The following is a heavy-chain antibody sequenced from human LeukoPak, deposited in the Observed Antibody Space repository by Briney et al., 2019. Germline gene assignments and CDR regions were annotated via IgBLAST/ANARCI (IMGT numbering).Heavy chain of an antibody. CDR2: IIHSGTT. CDR3: ARVTITRGQYFDWSRPLRYMDV. Sequence: PSETLSLTCAVYRGSFSGYYWTWIRQPPGKGREWIGEIIHSGTTNYKPSLKSRVTMSVDTSNSQVSLTMHSVTAADTAIYYCARVTITRGQYFDWSRPLRYMDVWGKGTTVTVSS. J-gene: IGHJ6*03. CDR1: RGSFSGYY. D-gene: IGHD3-9*01. V-gene: IGHV4-34*12.